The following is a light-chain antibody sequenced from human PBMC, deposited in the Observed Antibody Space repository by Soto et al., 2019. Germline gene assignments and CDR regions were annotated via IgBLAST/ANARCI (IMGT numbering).Light chain of an antibody. Sequence: DIQMTQSPSSLSASVGDRVTITCRASQSISSYLNWYQQKPGRAPKLLIYKASTLKSGVPSRFSGSGSGTDFTLTINSLEPEDFALYYCQQRSDWLTFGGGTKVDI. J-gene: IGKJ4*01. CDR3: QQRSDWLT. CDR1: QSISSY. CDR2: KAS. V-gene: IGKV1-39*01.